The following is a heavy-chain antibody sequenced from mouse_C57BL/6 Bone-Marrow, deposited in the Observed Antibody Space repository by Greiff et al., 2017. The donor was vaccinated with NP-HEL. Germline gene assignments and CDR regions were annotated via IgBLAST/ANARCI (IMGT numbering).Heavy chain of an antibody. Sequence: QVQLQQSGAELVKPGASVKLSCKASGYTFTSYWMHWVKQRPGQGLEWIGMIHPNSGSTNYNEKFKSKATLTVDKSSSTAYMQLSSLTSEDSAVYYCARYGYTFYAMDCWGQGTSVTVSS. CDR1: GYTFTSYW. CDR3: ARYGYTFYAMDC. J-gene: IGHJ4*01. CDR2: IHPNSGST. V-gene: IGHV1-64*01. D-gene: IGHD2-2*01.